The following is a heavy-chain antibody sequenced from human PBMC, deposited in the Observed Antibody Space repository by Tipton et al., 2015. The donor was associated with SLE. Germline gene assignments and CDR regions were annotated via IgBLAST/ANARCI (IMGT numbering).Heavy chain of an antibody. CDR2: INHSGST. CDR3: ARHMRRRWGSGMAAKIDAFDI. CDR1: GYSISSGYY. D-gene: IGHD3-10*01. Sequence: TLSLTCAVSGYSISSGYYWGWIRQPPGKGLEWIGEINHSGSTNYNPSLKSRVTISVDTSKNQFSLKLSSVTAADTAVYYCARHMRRRWGSGMAAKIDAFDIWGQGTMVTVSS. V-gene: IGHV4-38-2*01. J-gene: IGHJ3*02.